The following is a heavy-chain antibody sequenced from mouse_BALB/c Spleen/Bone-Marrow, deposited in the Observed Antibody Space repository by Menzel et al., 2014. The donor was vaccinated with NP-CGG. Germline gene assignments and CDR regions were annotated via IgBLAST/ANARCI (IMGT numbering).Heavy chain of an antibody. Sequence: DLVKPGASVKLSCKASGYTFTNYWINWIKQRPGQGLEWIGRIAPGSGSTYYNEMFKGKATLTVDTSSSTAYIQLSSLSSEDSAVYFCARGIYYGNYVYAMDYWGQGTSVTVSP. CDR2: IAPGSGST. J-gene: IGHJ4*01. CDR1: GYTFTNYW. CDR3: ARGIYYGNYVYAMDY. V-gene: IGHV1S41*01. D-gene: IGHD2-1*01.